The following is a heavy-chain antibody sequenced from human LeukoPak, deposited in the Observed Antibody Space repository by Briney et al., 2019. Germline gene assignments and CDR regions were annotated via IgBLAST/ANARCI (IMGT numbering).Heavy chain of an antibody. Sequence: ASVKVSCKVSGYTLTYLSVHWVRQAPGRGLEWMGGFDPEDGGTFYAQKFQGRVTMTEDTSTDTAYLELSSLTSEDTAVYYCATAPGITGTRVADPMDVWGQGTTVTVSS. CDR1: GYTLTYLS. J-gene: IGHJ6*02. CDR3: ATAPGITGTRVADPMDV. D-gene: IGHD1-14*01. CDR2: FDPEDGGT. V-gene: IGHV1-24*01.